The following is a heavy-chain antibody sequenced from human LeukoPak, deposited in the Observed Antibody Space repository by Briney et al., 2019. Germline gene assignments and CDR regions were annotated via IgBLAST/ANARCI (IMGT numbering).Heavy chain of an antibody. CDR2: ISDSGGGT. J-gene: IGHJ4*02. CDR3: DGADF. V-gene: IGHV3-23*01. Sequence: GGSLRLSCAASGFTFNTYSMNWARQAPGKGLEWVSTISDSGGGTYYADSVKGRFTIPRDNSKNTLYLQMNSLRADDTAVYYCDGADFWGQGTLVTVSS. CDR1: GFTFNTYS.